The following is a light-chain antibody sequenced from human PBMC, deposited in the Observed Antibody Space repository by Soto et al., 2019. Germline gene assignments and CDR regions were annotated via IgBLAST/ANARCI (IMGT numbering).Light chain of an antibody. V-gene: IGKV3-20*01. J-gene: IGKJ1*01. CDR1: QSVSSSY. CDR2: GAS. Sequence: EIVLTQSPGTLSLSPGERATLSCRASQSVSSSYLAWYQQKPGQAPRLLIYGASSRATGIPDRFSGSGSGTDFTLTISRLEPEDFPVYYCQQYGSSPTFGKGTKVEI. CDR3: QQYGSSPT.